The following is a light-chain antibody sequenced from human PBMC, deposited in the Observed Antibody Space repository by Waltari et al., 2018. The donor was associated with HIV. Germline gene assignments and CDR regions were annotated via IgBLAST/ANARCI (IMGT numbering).Light chain of an antibody. Sequence: EIVLTQSPATLSLSPGDGATLSCRASQSITSGHLAWYQQRPGQAPRLLIYDASRRPTGIPDRFGGSGSGTDFTHSIIRLEPEDFAVYYCQQYVGSPRTFGQGTKVEIK. CDR1: QSITSGH. CDR3: QQYVGSPRT. V-gene: IGKV3-20*01. J-gene: IGKJ2*01. CDR2: DAS.